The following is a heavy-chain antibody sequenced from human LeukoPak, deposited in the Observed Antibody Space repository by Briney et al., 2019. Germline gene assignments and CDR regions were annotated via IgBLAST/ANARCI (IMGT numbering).Heavy chain of an antibody. Sequence: GGSLRLSCAASGFTFSDYYMSWIRQAPGKGLEWVSYISSGGSNKYYADSVKGRFSISRDNAKNSLYLQMNSLRAEDTAVYYCARVEGLSLPRNYYYYYMDVWGKGTTVTISS. J-gene: IGHJ6*03. D-gene: IGHD5/OR15-5a*01. CDR2: ISSGGSNK. CDR3: ARVEGLSLPRNYYYYYMDV. V-gene: IGHV3-11*04. CDR1: GFTFSDYY.